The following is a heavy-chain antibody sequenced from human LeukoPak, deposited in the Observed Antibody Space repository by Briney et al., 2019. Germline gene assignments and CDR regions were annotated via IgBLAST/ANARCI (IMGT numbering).Heavy chain of an antibody. Sequence: ASVKVSCKASGYTFTSYDINWVRQATGQGLEWMGWMNPNSGNTGYAQKFQGRVTMTTDTSTSTAYMELRSLRSDDTAVYYCARDMDPDIVVVPAAPPHYWGQGTLVTVSS. V-gene: IGHV1-8*01. CDR1: GYTFTSYD. CDR3: ARDMDPDIVVVPAAPPHY. D-gene: IGHD2-2*01. CDR2: MNPNSGNT. J-gene: IGHJ4*02.